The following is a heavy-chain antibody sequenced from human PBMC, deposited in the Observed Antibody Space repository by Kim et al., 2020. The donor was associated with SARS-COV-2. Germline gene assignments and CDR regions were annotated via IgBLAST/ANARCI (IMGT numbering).Heavy chain of an antibody. Sequence: GGSLRLSCAASGFTFSSYAMSWVRQAPGKGLEWVSTITSSGGNTYFADSVKGRFTISRDNSKSTLHLQMNSLRAEDTAVYYCVEGEVLGTTFGSYWGQGT. CDR2: ITSSGGNT. CDR3: VEGEVLGTTFGSY. V-gene: IGHV3-23*01. D-gene: IGHD1-26*01. CDR1: GFTFSSYA. J-gene: IGHJ4*02.